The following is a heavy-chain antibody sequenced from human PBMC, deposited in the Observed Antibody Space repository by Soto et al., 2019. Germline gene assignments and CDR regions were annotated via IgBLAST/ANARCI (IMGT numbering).Heavy chain of an antibody. J-gene: IGHJ4*02. CDR3: ARLYYYDSSGYLD. Sequence: SETLSLTCTVSGGSISSYYWSWIRQPPGKGLEWIGYIYYSGNTNYNPSLKSRVTISVDTSKNQFSLKLSSATAADTAVYYCARLYYYDSSGYLDWGQGTLVTVSS. CDR2: IYYSGNT. V-gene: IGHV4-59*08. CDR1: GGSISSYY. D-gene: IGHD3-22*01.